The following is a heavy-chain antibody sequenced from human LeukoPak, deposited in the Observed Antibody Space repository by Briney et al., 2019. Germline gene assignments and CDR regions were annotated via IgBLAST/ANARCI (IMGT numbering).Heavy chain of an antibody. D-gene: IGHD6-13*01. CDR3: ARDHLWQQPDAFDI. CDR2: IYSDGST. CDR1: GFTVSSYY. V-gene: IGHV3-66*01. J-gene: IGHJ3*02. Sequence: QPGGSLRLSCAASGFTVSSYYVTWVRQAPGKGLEWVSLIYSDGSTYYADSVKGRFTISRDNSKNTLYLQMNSLRAEDTAVYYCARDHLWQQPDAFDIWGQGTMVIVPS.